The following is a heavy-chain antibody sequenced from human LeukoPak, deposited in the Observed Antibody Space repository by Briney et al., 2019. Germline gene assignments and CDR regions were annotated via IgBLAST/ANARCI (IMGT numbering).Heavy chain of an antibody. CDR1: GVSVSSGSYF. V-gene: IGHV4-61*01. CDR3: ATFFDFWFGP. D-gene: IGHD5/OR15-5a*01. J-gene: IGHJ5*02. CDR2: IYHDGST. Sequence: SETLSLTCTVSGVSVSSGSYFWSWIRQPPGEGPQWIGYIYHDGSTNYSPSLRSRVSISVDTSKNQFSLKLSSVTTADTAVYFCATFFDFWFGPWGQGTQVTVSA.